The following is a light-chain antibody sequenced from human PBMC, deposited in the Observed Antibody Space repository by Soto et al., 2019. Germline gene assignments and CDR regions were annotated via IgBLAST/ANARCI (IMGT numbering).Light chain of an antibody. V-gene: IGLV2-14*01. CDR1: SSDVGGYDY. Sequence: QSALTQPASVSGSPGQSIAISCTGTSSDVGGYDYVSWYQQHPGKAPKLMIYDVSNRPSGVSNRFSGSKSDNTASLTISGLQAVDEADYYCSSYTSSSTYVFGTGTKLTV. CDR2: DVS. J-gene: IGLJ1*01. CDR3: SSYTSSSTYV.